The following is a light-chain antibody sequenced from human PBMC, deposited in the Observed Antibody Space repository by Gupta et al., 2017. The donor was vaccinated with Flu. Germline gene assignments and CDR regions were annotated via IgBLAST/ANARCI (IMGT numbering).Light chain of an antibody. CDR2: EAS. Sequence: PATLSLSPGERATLSCRASSSVSNYVAWYQQKPGQAPRRLIYEASYRATGVPARFSGSGSGTDFSLTISSLEPEDFAVYYCQQRTNWLLTFGGGTTVEV. CDR1: SSVSNY. CDR3: QQRTNWLLT. J-gene: IGKJ4*01. V-gene: IGKV3-11*01.